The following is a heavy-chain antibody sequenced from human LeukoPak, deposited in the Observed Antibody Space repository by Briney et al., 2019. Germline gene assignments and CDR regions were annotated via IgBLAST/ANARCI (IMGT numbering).Heavy chain of an antibody. CDR1: GFTFSSHG. V-gene: IGHV3-23*01. CDR2: ISGSGGST. Sequence: PGGSLRLSCAASGFTFSSHGTSWVRQAPGKGLEWVSAISGSGGSTDYADSVKGRFTISRDNSKNTLYLQMNSLRAGDTAIYYCAIFQISTRWPEYFQHWGQGTLVTVSS. J-gene: IGHJ1*01. CDR3: AIFQISTRWPEYFQH. D-gene: IGHD2-15*01.